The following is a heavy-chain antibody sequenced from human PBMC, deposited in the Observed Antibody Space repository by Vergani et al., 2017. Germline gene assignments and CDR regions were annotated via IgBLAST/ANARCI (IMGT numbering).Heavy chain of an antibody. CDR2: IYYSGST. V-gene: IGHV4-39*01. CDR1: GGSLSSSSYY. CDR3: ARQGAAKGYMDV. Sequence: QLQLQESGPGLVKPSETLSLTCTVSGGSLSSSSYYWGWIRQPPGKGLEWIGSIYYSGSTYYNPSLKSRVTISVDTSKNQFSLKLSSVTAADTAVYYCARQGAAKGYMDVWGKGTTVTVSS. D-gene: IGHD6-25*01. J-gene: IGHJ6*03.